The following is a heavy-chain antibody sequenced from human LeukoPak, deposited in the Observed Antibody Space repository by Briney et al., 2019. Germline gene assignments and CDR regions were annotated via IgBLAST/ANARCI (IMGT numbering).Heavy chain of an antibody. CDR2: ISAYNGNT. J-gene: IGHJ3*02. Sequence: ASVKVSCKASGYTFTSYGISWVRQAPGQGLEWMGWISAYNGNTNYAQKLQGRVTMTTDTSTSTAYMELRSLRSDDTAVYYCAREYCSSTSCYLSEAFDIWGQGTMVTVSS. CDR1: GYTFTSYG. V-gene: IGHV1-18*01. D-gene: IGHD2-2*01. CDR3: AREYCSSTSCYLSEAFDI.